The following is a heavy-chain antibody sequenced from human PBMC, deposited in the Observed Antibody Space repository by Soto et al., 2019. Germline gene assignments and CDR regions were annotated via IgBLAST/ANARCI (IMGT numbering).Heavy chain of an antibody. D-gene: IGHD3-16*02. J-gene: IGHJ6*03. CDR3: ARAGPLYDYIWGSYRFSDSYYYMDV. Sequence: PGGSLRLSCAASGFTFSDYYMSWIRQAPGKGLEWVSYISSSGSTIYYADSVKGRFTISRDNAKNSLYLQMNSLRAEDTAVYYCARAGPLYDYIWGSYRFSDSYYYMDVCGKGTTVTVSS. V-gene: IGHV3-11*01. CDR1: GFTFSDYY. CDR2: ISSSGSTI.